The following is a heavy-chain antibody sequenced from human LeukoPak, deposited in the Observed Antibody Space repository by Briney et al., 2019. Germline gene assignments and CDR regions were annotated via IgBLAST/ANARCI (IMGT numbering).Heavy chain of an antibody. Sequence: PSETLSLTCTVSGGSISSGSYYWSWIRQPAGKGLEWIGRIYTSGSTNYNPSLKSRVTISVDTSKNQFSLKLSSVTAADTAVYYCARFYYDSSGYRYYFDYWGQGTLVTVSS. CDR3: ARFYYDSSGYRYYFDY. CDR2: IYTSGST. V-gene: IGHV4-61*02. CDR1: GGSISSGSYY. D-gene: IGHD3-22*01. J-gene: IGHJ4*02.